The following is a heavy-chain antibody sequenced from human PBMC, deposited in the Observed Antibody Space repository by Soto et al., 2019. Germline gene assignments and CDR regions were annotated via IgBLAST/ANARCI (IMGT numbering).Heavy chain of an antibody. CDR2: ISPYNGNT. V-gene: IGHV1-18*01. Sequence: QVQLVQSGGEVKKPGASVKVSCKASGYTFISYGISWVRQAPGQGLEWMAWISPYNGNTNYAEKLQGRVTVTTDTLTDTTYMELRSLRSDDTAVYYCAGTRLDCRGGSCYEYWGQGTLVTVSS. D-gene: IGHD2-15*01. CDR3: AGTRLDCRGGSCYEY. CDR1: GYTFISYG. J-gene: IGHJ4*02.